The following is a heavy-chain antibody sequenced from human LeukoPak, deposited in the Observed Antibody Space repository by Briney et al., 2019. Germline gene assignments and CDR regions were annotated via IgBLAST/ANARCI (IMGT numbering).Heavy chain of an antibody. V-gene: IGHV3-30*18. D-gene: IGHD3-9*01. CDR3: AKDTNVLRYFDWFLSSFDY. Sequence: GRSLRLSCAASGFTFSSYGMHRVRQAPGKGLEWVAVISYDGSNKYYADSVKGRFTISRDNSKNTLYLQMNSLRAEDTAVYYCAKDTNVLRYFDWFLSSFDYWGQGTLVTVSS. CDR1: GFTFSSYG. CDR2: ISYDGSNK. J-gene: IGHJ4*02.